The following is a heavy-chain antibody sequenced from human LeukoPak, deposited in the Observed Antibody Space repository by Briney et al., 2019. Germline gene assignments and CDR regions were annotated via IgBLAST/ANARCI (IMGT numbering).Heavy chain of an antibody. CDR1: GYTFTDYH. J-gene: IGHJ4*02. Sequence: ASVTVSCKAFGYTFTDYHMHWVRQAPGQGLEWMGWINPNSGDTNYAQKFQGRVTMTRETTISTAYMELSRLRSDGTAVFYCATLMAHLDYWGQGTLVTVSS. CDR3: ATLMAHLDY. CDR2: INPNSGDT. V-gene: IGHV1-2*02. D-gene: IGHD2-8*01.